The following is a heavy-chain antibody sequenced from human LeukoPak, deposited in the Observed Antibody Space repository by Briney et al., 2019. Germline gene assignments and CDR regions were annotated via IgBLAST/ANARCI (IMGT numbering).Heavy chain of an antibody. J-gene: IGHJ6*03. CDR1: GGSISSSSYY. CDR2: IYYSGST. Sequence: SETLSLTCTVSGGSISSSSYYWGWIRQPPGKGLEWIGSIYYSGSTYYNPSLKSRVTISVDTSKNQFSLKLSSVTAADTAVYYCARAGYYYGSGSYYPYYYMDVWGKGTTVTISS. D-gene: IGHD3-10*01. V-gene: IGHV4-39*07. CDR3: ARAGYYYGSGSYYPYYYMDV.